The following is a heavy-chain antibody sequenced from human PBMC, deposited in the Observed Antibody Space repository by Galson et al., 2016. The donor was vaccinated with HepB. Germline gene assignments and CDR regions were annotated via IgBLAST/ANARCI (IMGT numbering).Heavy chain of an antibody. J-gene: IGHJ5*01. D-gene: IGHD3-9*01. Sequence: SVKVSCKASGYTFTSTGISWVRQAPGQGLEWMGWISANSGDTNYAWKFQGRISMTTDTPTTTAYMELTRLRSDDAAIYYCARDVRYQFDSWGQGALVTVSS. CDR3: ARDVRYQFDS. CDR2: ISANSGDT. CDR1: GYTFTSTG. V-gene: IGHV1-18*01.